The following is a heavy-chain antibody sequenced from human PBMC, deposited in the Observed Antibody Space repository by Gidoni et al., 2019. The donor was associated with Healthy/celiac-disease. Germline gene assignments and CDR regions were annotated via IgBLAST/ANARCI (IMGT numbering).Heavy chain of an antibody. CDR2: INPNSCST. D-gene: IGHD2-15*01. V-gene: IGHV1-2*02. CDR1: GHTFTGYY. CDR3: ARGTSAWRECRGGSCYEGDY. Sequence: QVQLVPSGAEVKKPGASVKSSCNASGHTFTGYYMHWVRQAPGQGLEWMEWINPNSCSTNYAQKLQSRVTMTRDTTLRTAYKELCRLRSDDTAVYDCARGTSAWRECRGGSCYEGDYWGQGTLVTVSS. J-gene: IGHJ4*02.